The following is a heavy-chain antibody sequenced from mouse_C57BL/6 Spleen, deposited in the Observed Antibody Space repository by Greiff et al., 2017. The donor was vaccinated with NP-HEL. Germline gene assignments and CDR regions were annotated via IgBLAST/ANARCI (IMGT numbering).Heavy chain of an antibody. CDR3: ARPYYDYLYYAMDY. V-gene: IGHV1-7*01. Sequence: VQLQQSGAELAKPGASVKLSCKASGYTFTSYWMHWVKQRPGQGLEWIGYINPSSGYTKYNQKLKDKATLTADKSSSTAYMQLSSLTYDDSSVYYCARPYYDYLYYAMDYWGQGTSVTVSS. CDR1: GYTFTSYW. CDR2: INPSSGYT. J-gene: IGHJ4*01. D-gene: IGHD2-4*01.